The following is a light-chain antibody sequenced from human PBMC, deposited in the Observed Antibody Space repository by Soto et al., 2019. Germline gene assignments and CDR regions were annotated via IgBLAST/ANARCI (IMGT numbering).Light chain of an antibody. Sequence: DVEMTQSPSTLPTSIGDRVTINCRASQNVSNWLVWYQQKPGKAPKLLIYKASRLESGVPSRFSASGSGTDFTLTISRLQSDDFATYFCQQYSKESTFGQGTKVEIK. CDR2: KAS. V-gene: IGKV1-5*03. CDR3: QQYSKEST. J-gene: IGKJ2*01. CDR1: QNVSNW.